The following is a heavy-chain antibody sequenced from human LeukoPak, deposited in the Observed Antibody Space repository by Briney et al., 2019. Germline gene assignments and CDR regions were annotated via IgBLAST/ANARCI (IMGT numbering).Heavy chain of an antibody. CDR1: GGSISSGGYS. Sequence: SETLSLTCAVSGGSISSGGYSWSWIRQPPGQGLEWIGYIYHSGSTYYNPSLKSRVTISVDRSKNQFSLKLSSVTAADTAVYYCARGYYDFWSGSSNSAAFDIWGQGTMVTVSS. CDR2: IYHSGST. J-gene: IGHJ3*02. CDR3: ARGYYDFWSGSSNSAAFDI. V-gene: IGHV4-30-2*01. D-gene: IGHD3-3*01.